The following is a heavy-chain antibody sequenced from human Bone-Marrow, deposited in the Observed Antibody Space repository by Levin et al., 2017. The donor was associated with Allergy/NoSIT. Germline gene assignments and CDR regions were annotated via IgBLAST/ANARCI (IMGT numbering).Heavy chain of an antibody. CDR2: ITASGYNT. Sequence: QTGGSLRLSCAASGFTFTRYAMTWFRQAPGRGLEWVSSITASGYNTYYADSVKGRFTISRDNIKNTVYLQMNSLRVEDRAIYYCAKGGAFYYYYGMDVWGQGTTVTVSS. D-gene: IGHD3-3*02. CDR3: AKGGAFYYYYGMDV. CDR1: GFTFTRYA. V-gene: IGHV3-23*01. J-gene: IGHJ6*02.